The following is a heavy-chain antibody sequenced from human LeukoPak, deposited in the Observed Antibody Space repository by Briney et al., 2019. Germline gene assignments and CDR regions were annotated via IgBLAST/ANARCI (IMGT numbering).Heavy chain of an antibody. V-gene: IGHV3-23*01. CDR1: GFTFSSYA. D-gene: IGHD1-26*01. Sequence: GGSLRLSGAASGFTFSSYAMSWVRQAPGKGLEWVSAISGSGGSTYYADSVKGRFTISRDNSKNTLYLQMNSLRAEDTAVYYCAKDVSELYYFDYWGQGTLVTVSS. CDR3: AKDVSELYYFDY. CDR2: ISGSGGST. J-gene: IGHJ4*02.